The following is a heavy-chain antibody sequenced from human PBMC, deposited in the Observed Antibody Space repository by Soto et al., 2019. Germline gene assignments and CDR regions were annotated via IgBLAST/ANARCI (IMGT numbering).Heavy chain of an antibody. Sequence: SVKVSCKASGFTFTSSAVQWARQARGQRLEWRGWIVVGSGNTNYAQKFQERVNITRDMSTSTAYMELSSLRSEDTAVYYCAAGLGSSGYYHDYSGQRTLVPVSS. CDR3: AAGLGSSGYYHDY. CDR1: GFTFTSSA. V-gene: IGHV1-58*01. J-gene: IGHJ4*02. CDR2: IVVGSGNT. D-gene: IGHD3-22*01.